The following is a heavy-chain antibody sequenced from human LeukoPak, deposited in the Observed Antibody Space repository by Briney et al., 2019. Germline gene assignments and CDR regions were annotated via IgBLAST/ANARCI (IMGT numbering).Heavy chain of an antibody. CDR2: MNPNSGNT. D-gene: IGHD3-10*01. J-gene: IGHJ5*02. CDR1: GYTFTSYD. Sequence: ASVKVSCKASGYTFTSYDINWVRQATGQGLEWMEWMNPNSGNTGYEQKFQGRVTMTRNTSISTAYMELSSLRSEDTAVYYCAKSITMVRGVIRSVGFDPWGQRTLVTVSS. V-gene: IGHV1-8*01. CDR3: AKSITMVRGVIRSVGFDP.